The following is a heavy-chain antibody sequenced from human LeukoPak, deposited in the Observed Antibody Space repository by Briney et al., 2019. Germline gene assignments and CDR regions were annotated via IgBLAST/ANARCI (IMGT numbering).Heavy chain of an antibody. Sequence: SETLSLTCTVSGGSISSYYWSWIRQPAGKGLEWIGRIYTSGSTNYNPSLKSRVTMSVDTSKNQFSLKLSSVTAADTAVYYCARDLVVTAADAFDIWGQGTMVTVSS. V-gene: IGHV4-4*07. J-gene: IGHJ3*02. D-gene: IGHD2-2*01. CDR3: ARDLVVTAADAFDI. CDR1: GGSISSYY. CDR2: IYTSGST.